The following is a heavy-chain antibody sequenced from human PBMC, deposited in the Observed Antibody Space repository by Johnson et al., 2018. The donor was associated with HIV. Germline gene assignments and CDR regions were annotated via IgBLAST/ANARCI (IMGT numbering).Heavy chain of an antibody. V-gene: IGHV3-30*04. CDR2: ISYDGSNK. CDR1: GFTFSSYA. D-gene: IGHD6-13*01. CDR3: ARDKNNRIAAAALAAFDI. J-gene: IGHJ3*02. Sequence: QVQLVESGGGVVQPGRSLRLSCAASGFTFSSYAMHWVRQAPGKGLEWVAVISYDGSNKYYADSVTVRFPISRDNSKTTPYLQMNSLRAEDTAVYYCARDKNNRIAAAALAAFDIWGQGTMVTVSS.